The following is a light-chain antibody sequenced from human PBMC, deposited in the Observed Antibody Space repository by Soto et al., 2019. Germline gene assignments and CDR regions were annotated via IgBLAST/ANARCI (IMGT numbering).Light chain of an antibody. CDR3: CSYAGSSTFVV. Sequence: GSPGQSITISFTGTSSDVGSYNLVSWYQQHPGKAPKLMIYEVSKRPSGVSNRFSGSKSGNTASLTISGLQAEDEADFYCCSYAGSSTFVVFGTGAKVPVL. J-gene: IGLJ1*01. V-gene: IGLV2-23*02. CDR2: EVS. CDR1: SSDVGSYNL.